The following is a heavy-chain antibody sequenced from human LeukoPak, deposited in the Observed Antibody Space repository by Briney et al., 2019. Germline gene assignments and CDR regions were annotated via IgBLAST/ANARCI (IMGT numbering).Heavy chain of an antibody. D-gene: IGHD6-13*01. Sequence: PGGSLRLSCAASGFTFSSYSMNWVRQAPGKGLEWVSSISSSSSYIYYADSVKGRFTISRDNSKNTLYLQMNSLRAEDTAVYYCARPATSPYSSSWYYFDYWGQGTLVTVSS. J-gene: IGHJ4*02. CDR1: GFTFSSYS. V-gene: IGHV3-21*01. CDR2: ISSSSSYI. CDR3: ARPATSPYSSSWYYFDY.